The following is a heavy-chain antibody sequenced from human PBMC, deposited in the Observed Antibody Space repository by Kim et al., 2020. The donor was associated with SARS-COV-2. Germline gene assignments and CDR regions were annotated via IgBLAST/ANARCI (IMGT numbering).Heavy chain of an antibody. D-gene: IGHD3-10*01. V-gene: IGHV3-73*01. CDR2: ISTGSKSYAT. CDR1: GFTFSGSN. CDR3: SAVKPGAN. Sequence: GESLKISCAASGFTFSGSNIHWVCQASGRGLEWVGRISTGSKSYATAYAASVKGRFTISRDDSENTAYLQMNSLQTGDTAIYYCSAVKPGANWGQGTLVTVSS. J-gene: IGHJ4*02.